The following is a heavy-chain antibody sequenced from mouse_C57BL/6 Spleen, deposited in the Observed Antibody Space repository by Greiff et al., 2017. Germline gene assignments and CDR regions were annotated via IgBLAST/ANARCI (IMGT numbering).Heavy chain of an antibody. CDR3: ARADYYGTPFAY. CDR2: ISYDGSN. V-gene: IGHV3-6*01. Sequence: EVQLQQSGPGLVKPSQSLSLTCSVTGYSITSGYYWNWIRQFPGNKLEWMGYISYDGSNNYNPSLKNRISITRDTSKNQFFLKLNSVTTEDTATYYCARADYYGTPFAYWGQGTLVTVSA. CDR1: GYSITSGYY. D-gene: IGHD1-1*01. J-gene: IGHJ3*01.